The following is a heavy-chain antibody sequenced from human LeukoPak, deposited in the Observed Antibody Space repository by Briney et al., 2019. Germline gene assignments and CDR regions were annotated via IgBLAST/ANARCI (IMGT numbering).Heavy chain of an antibody. V-gene: IGHV3-72*01. D-gene: IGHD3-22*01. Sequence: GGSLRLSCAASGFTFSDQYMDWVRQAPGKGLEWVARTRNKANSYITEYAASVKGRFTISRDVSKNSLYLQMNSLKTEDTAVYYCTRSSDSSGYRAFDIWGQGTMVTVSS. CDR2: TRNKANSYIT. CDR3: TRSSDSSGYRAFDI. CDR1: GFTFSDQY. J-gene: IGHJ3*02.